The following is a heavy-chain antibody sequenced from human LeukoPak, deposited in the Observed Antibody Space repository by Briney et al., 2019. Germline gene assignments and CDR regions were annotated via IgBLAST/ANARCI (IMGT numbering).Heavy chain of an antibody. CDR2: ISPYNGNT. J-gene: IGHJ4*02. CDR3: ARDRQCGY. Sequence: ASVKVSCKASGYTFTSYGISWVRQAPGQGLEWMGWISPYNGNTNNAPKLQGRVTMTTDTATSTAYMELTSLTSDDTAVYYCARDRQCGYWGQGTLVTVSS. D-gene: IGHD2-21*01. CDR1: GYTFTSYG. V-gene: IGHV1-18*01.